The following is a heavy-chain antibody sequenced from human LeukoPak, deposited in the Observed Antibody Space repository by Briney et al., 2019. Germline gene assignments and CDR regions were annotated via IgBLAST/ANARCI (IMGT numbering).Heavy chain of an antibody. CDR3: AKTLGYCSGGSCYSGVIDY. Sequence: GGALRPSCAASGFTFSSYGMSWVRQAPGKGLEWVSAISGSGGSTYYADSMKGRFTISRDNSKNTLYLQMNSLRAEDTAVYYCAKTLGYCSGGSCYSGVIDYWGQGTLVTVSS. J-gene: IGHJ4*02. D-gene: IGHD2-15*01. CDR1: GFTFSSYG. V-gene: IGHV3-23*01. CDR2: ISGSGGST.